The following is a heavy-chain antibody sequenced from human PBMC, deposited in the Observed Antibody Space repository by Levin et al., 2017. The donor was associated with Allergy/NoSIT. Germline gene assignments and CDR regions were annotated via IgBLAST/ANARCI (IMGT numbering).Heavy chain of an antibody. CDR1: GGSFSGY. D-gene: IGHD1-26*01. Sequence: SETLSLTCGVYGGSFSGYWSWIRQPSGKGLAWIGEISHSGITNYNPSLESRVTMSVDTSKNQFSLKLSSVTAADTAIYYCARVPMGFKNSFDHWGQGTLVTVSS. CDR3: ARVPMGFKNSFDH. CDR2: ISHSGIT. J-gene: IGHJ5*02. V-gene: IGHV4-34*01.